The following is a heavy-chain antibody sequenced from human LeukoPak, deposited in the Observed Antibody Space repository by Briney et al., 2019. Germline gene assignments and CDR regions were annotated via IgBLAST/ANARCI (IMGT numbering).Heavy chain of an antibody. CDR2: IYHSGST. CDR3: ARGGYCSGGSCDNWFDP. Sequence: SETLSLTCTVSGGSISGYYWSWIRQPPGKGLEWIGYIYHSGSTYYNPSLKSRVTISVDRSKNQFSLNLSSVTAADTAVYYCARGGYCSGGSCDNWFDPWGQGTLVTVSS. J-gene: IGHJ5*02. D-gene: IGHD2-15*01. CDR1: GGSISGYY. V-gene: IGHV4-59*12.